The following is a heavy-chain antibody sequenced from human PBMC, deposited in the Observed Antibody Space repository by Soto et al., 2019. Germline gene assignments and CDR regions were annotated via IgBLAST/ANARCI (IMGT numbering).Heavy chain of an antibody. CDR1: GGTFSSYA. Sequence: GASVKVSCNASGGTFSSYAISWVRPAPGQGLEWMGGIIPIFGTANYAQKFQGRVTITADQSTSTAYMELSSLRSEDTAVYYCAWAAGTRFDYGGQGTLVTVSS. D-gene: IGHD6-13*01. J-gene: IGHJ4*02. CDR3: AWAAGTRFDY. V-gene: IGHV1-69*13. CDR2: IIPIFGTA.